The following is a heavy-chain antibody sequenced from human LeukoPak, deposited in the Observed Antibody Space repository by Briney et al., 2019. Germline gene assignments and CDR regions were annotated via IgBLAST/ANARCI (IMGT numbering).Heavy chain of an antibody. CDR3: ARDMPPIVVVVANPRNFDY. Sequence: GGSLRLSCAVSGFTFSNAWMTWVRQVPGKGLEWIGRIKTKTDGGTTDYAAPVKGRFTISRDDSKATLYLQMNSLRAEDTAVYYCARDMPPIVVVVANPRNFDYWGQGTLVTVSS. D-gene: IGHD2-15*01. CDR2: IKTKTDGGTT. J-gene: IGHJ4*02. V-gene: IGHV3-15*01. CDR1: GFTFSNAW.